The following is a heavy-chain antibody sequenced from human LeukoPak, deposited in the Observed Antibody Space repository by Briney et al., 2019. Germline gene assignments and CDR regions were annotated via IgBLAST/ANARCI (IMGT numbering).Heavy chain of an antibody. J-gene: IGHJ5*02. CDR2: IKQDGSEK. V-gene: IGHV3-7*01. CDR3: ARDLPPSDSHAYCGGGCFPERWFDP. CDR1: GFSFSTYS. D-gene: IGHD2-21*02. Sequence: GGSLRLSCAASGFSFSTYSMNWVRQAPGKGLEWVANIKQDGSEKYYVDSVKGRFTISRDNAKNSLYLQMNSLRAEDTAVYYCARDLPPSDSHAYCGGGCFPERWFDPWGQGTLVTVSS.